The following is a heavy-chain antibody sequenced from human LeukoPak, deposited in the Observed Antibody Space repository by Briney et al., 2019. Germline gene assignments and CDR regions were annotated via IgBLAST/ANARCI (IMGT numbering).Heavy chain of an antibody. CDR3: ARDPARGDTAMVMDFDY. V-gene: IGHV1-46*01. CDR2: INPSGGST. CDR1: GYTFTSYY. Sequence: ASVKVSCKASGYTFTSYYMHWVRQAPGQGLEWMGIINPSGGSTSYAQKFQGRVTMTRDTSTSTVYMELSSLRSEDTAVYYCARDPARGDTAMVMDFDYWGQGTLVTVSS. D-gene: IGHD5-18*01. J-gene: IGHJ4*02.